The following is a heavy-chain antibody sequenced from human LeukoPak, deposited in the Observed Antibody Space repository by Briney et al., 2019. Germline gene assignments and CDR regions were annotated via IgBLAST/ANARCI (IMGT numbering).Heavy chain of an antibody. Sequence: SETLSLTCTLSGGSIRSYYWSCLRRPPGKGVEGIGYIYYSECTNYNRPLKSRVTISVDTSKNQFSLKLSSVTDADTVVYYCARLATVTAYYYYNCMDVWGQGTTVTVSS. D-gene: IGHD4-17*01. V-gene: IGHV4-59*08. CDR1: GGSIRSYY. J-gene: IGHJ6*02. CDR2: IYYSECT. CDR3: ARLATVTAYYYYNCMDV.